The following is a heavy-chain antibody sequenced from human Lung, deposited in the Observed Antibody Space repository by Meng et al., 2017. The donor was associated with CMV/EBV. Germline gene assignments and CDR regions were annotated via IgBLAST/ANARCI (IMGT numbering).Heavy chain of an antibody. CDR2: ISGSGGSK. CDR1: GFTFSSYA. CDR3: AKDRPMYYDFWSGLGY. V-gene: IGHV3-23*01. J-gene: IGHJ4*02. D-gene: IGHD3-3*01. Sequence: GGSXRLXCAASGFTFSSYARSWVRQAPGKGLEWVSAISGSGGSKYYADSVKGRFTISRDNSKNTLYLQMNSLRAEETAVYYCAKDRPMYYDFWSGLGYWGQGTLVTVSS.